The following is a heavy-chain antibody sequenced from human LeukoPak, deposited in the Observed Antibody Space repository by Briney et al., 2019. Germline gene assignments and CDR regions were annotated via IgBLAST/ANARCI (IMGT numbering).Heavy chain of an antibody. Sequence: ASVKVSCKASGYTFTSYDINWVRQATGQGLEWMGWMNPNSGNTGYAQKLQGRVTITRNTSISTAYMELSSLRSEDTAVYYCARGHVVVVAAPYYYYYMDVWGKGTTVTVSS. CDR2: MNPNSGNT. D-gene: IGHD2-15*01. J-gene: IGHJ6*03. CDR1: GYTFTSYD. V-gene: IGHV1-8*03. CDR3: ARGHVVVVAAPYYYYYMDV.